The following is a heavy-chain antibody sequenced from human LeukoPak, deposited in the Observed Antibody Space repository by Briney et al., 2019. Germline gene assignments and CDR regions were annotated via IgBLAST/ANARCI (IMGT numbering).Heavy chain of an antibody. CDR1: GYTFTSYD. CDR3: ARDPQGSSSWSNFDY. D-gene: IGHD6-13*01. CDR2: MNPNSGNT. Sequence: GASVKVSCKASGYTFTSYDINWVRQATGQGLEWMGWMNPNSGNTVYAQKFQGRVTITRNTSITTAYMELSSLRSDDTAVYYCARDPQGSSSWSNFDYWGQGTLVTVSS. J-gene: IGHJ4*02. V-gene: IGHV1-8*01.